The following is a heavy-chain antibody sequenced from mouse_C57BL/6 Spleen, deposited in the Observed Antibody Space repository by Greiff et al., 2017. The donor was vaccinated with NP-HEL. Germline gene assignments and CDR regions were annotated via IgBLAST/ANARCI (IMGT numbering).Heavy chain of an antibody. J-gene: IGHJ1*03. CDR2: INPNYGTT. V-gene: IGHV1-39*01. CDR1: GYSFTDYN. Sequence: VQMQQAGPELVKPGASVKISCKASGYSFTDYNMNWVKQSNGKSLEGIGVINPNYGTTSYNQKFKGKATLTVDQSSSTAYMQLNSLTSEDSAVYYCARYYYGSGYWYFDVWGTGTTVTVSS. D-gene: IGHD1-1*01. CDR3: ARYYYGSGYWYFDV.